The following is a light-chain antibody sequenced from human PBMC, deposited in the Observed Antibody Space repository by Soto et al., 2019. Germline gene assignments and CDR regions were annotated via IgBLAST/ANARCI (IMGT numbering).Light chain of an antibody. V-gene: IGKV3-20*01. Sequence: EIVLTQSPGTLSLSPGERATLSCRASQSVSSSYLAWYQQKPGQAPRLLIYGASSRATGIPDRFSGSGSGKAXXXXXXXXXXXDFAVYYCQQYGSSPLTFGQXTKVEIK. CDR2: GAS. J-gene: IGKJ1*01. CDR3: QQYGSSPLT. CDR1: QSVSSSY.